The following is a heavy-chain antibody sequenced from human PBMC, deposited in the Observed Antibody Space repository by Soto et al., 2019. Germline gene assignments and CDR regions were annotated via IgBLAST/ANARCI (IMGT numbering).Heavy chain of an antibody. V-gene: IGHV1-18*01. CDR1: GYTFTSYG. Sequence: GASVKVSCKASGYTFTSYGISLVRQAPGQGLEWMGWISAYDGNTNYAQKLQGRVTMTTDTSTSTAYMELRSLRSDDTAVYYCARVKGSGYHNWFDPWGQGTLVTVSS. J-gene: IGHJ5*02. D-gene: IGHD3-22*01. CDR2: ISAYDGNT. CDR3: ARVKGSGYHNWFDP.